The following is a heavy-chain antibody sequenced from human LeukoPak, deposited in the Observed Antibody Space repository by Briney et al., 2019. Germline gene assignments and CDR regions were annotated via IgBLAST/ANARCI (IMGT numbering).Heavy chain of an antibody. J-gene: IGHJ3*02. V-gene: IGHV3-23*01. CDR3: ARSRDYDFWSGYDAFDI. CDR2: ISGSGGST. CDR1: GFTFSSYG. D-gene: IGHD3-3*01. Sequence: GGSLRLSCAASGFTFSSYGMSWVRQAPGKGLEWVSAISGSGGSTYYADSVKGRFTISRDNSKNTLYLQMNSLRAEDTAVYYCARSRDYDFWSGYDAFDIWGQGTMVTVSS.